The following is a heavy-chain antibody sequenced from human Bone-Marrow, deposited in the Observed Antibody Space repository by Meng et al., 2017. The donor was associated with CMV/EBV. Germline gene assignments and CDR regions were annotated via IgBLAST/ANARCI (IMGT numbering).Heavy chain of an antibody. CDR2: INPNSGNT. Sequence: ASVKVSCKASGYTFTGYYMHWVRQAPGQGLEWMGWINPNSGNTGYAQKFQGRVTMTRNTSISTAYMELSSLRSEDTAVYYCARGRSSSWSDWFDPWGQGTLVTVSS. D-gene: IGHD6-6*01. CDR3: ARGRSSSWSDWFDP. CDR1: GYTFTGYY. J-gene: IGHJ5*02. V-gene: IGHV1-8*02.